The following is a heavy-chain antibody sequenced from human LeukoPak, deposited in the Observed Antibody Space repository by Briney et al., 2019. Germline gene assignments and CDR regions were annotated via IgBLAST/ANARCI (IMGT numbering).Heavy chain of an antibody. D-gene: IGHD6-19*01. CDR2: MNPNSGNT. V-gene: IGHV1-8*01. CDR1: GYTFTSYD. CDR3: ARGYSSGWYGWFDP. J-gene: IGHJ5*02. Sequence: ASVKVSCKASGYTFTSYDINWVRQATGQGLEWMGWMNPNSGNTGYAQKFQGRVTMTRDTSITTAYMELSSLRSEDTAVYYCARGYSSGWYGWFDPWGQGTLVTVSS.